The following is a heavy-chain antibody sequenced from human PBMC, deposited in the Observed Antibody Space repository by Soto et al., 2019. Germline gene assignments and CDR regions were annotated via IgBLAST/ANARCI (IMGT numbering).Heavy chain of an antibody. V-gene: IGHV1-46*01. CDR2: INPNSGNT. CDR1: GYTFASYY. Sequence: ASVKVSCKASGYTFASYYMHWVRQAPGQGLEWMGIINPNSGNTSYAQKLQGRVTMTTDTSTSTAYMELRSLRSDDTAVYYCARVISITSDIVVIPAAPRAFDIWGQGTMVTVSS. CDR3: ARVISITSDIVVIPAAPRAFDI. D-gene: IGHD2-2*01. J-gene: IGHJ3*02.